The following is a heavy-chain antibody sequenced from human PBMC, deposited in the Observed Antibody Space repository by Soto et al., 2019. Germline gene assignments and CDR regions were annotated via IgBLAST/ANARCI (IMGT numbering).Heavy chain of an antibody. CDR1: GFTFSDYY. J-gene: IGHJ4*02. D-gene: IGHD3-22*01. CDR2: ISSNSYYK. Sequence: SGGSLRLSCAASGFTFSDYYMSWIRQAPGKGLEWISYISSNSYYKNHADSVRGRFTISRDNAKNSLYLQMNGLRAEDTAVYYCARATGYYHTSGSDSWGQGTLVTVSS. V-gene: IGHV3-11*06. CDR3: ARATGYYHTSGSDS.